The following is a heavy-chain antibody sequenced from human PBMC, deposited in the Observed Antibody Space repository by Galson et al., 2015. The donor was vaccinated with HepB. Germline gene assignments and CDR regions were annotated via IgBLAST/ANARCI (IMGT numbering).Heavy chain of an antibody. CDR3: AKSRSSRADIVVVPAAMGYYYYGMDV. Sequence: SLRLSCAASGFTFSSYAMSWVRQAPGKGLEWVSAISGSGGSTYYADSEKGRFTISRDNSKNTLYLQMNSLRAEDTAVYYCAKSRSSRADIVVVPAAMGYYYYGMDVWGQGTTVTVSS. V-gene: IGHV3-23*01. CDR2: ISGSGGST. D-gene: IGHD2-2*01. J-gene: IGHJ6*02. CDR1: GFTFSSYA.